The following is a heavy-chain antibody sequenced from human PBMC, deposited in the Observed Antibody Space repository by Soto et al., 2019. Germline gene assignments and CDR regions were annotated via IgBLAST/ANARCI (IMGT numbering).Heavy chain of an antibody. CDR3: ARDSPIGSTFSGYDAIDY. V-gene: IGHV1-69*08. CDR1: GGPFSNDI. D-gene: IGHD5-12*01. CDR2: IIPLLSTS. J-gene: IGHJ4*02. Sequence: QVQLEQSGAEVKKPGSSVKVSCKASGGPFSNDIITWVRQAPGQGLEWMGRIIPLLSTSTYAQKFQGRLTSTADRATGTAYMELNSLRSEDTAVYYWARDSPIGSTFSGYDAIDYWGQGTRITVSS.